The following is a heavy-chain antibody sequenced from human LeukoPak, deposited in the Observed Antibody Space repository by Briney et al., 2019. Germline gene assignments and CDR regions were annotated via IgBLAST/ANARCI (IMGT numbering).Heavy chain of an antibody. CDR3: ARGRVLWFGELPHYFDY. CDR2: IYYSGST. J-gene: IGHJ4*02. Sequence: SETLSLTCTVSGGSISSYYWSWIRQPPGKGLEWIGYIYYSGSTNYNPSLKSRVTISVDTSKNQFSLKLSSVTAADTAVYYCARGRVLWFGELPHYFDYWGQGTLVTVSS. V-gene: IGHV4-59*01. D-gene: IGHD3-10*01. CDR1: GGSISSYY.